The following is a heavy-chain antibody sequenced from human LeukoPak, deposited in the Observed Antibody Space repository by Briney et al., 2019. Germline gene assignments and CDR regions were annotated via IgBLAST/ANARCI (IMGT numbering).Heavy chain of an antibody. Sequence: GGSLRLSCAASGFTFSTYAVSWVRQAPGKGLEWVSSISGSGGSTSYADSVKGRFTISRDNSKNTLYLQMNSLRAEDTAIYYCARVAGTKCFDYWGQGTRFTVSS. D-gene: IGHD6-19*01. V-gene: IGHV3-23*01. CDR2: ISGSGGST. CDR1: GFTFSTYA. J-gene: IGHJ4*02. CDR3: ARVAGTKCFDY.